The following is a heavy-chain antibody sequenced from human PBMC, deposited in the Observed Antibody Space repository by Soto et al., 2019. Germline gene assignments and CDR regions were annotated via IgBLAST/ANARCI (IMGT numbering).Heavy chain of an antibody. Sequence: QVHLVQSGAELKKPGASVKVSCRASGYTFSTYGSSWVRQAPGQGLEWMGWIRPYNGVTTYAQKVQVRVIMTTDTSTSTAYMVPKSLRSDVTGVYCCARIGGAAITGLSYWGLGTLVIVSS. CDR1: GYTFSTYG. CDR3: ARIGGAAITGLSY. V-gene: IGHV1-18*04. J-gene: IGHJ4*02. D-gene: IGHD3-16*01. CDR2: IRPYNGVT.